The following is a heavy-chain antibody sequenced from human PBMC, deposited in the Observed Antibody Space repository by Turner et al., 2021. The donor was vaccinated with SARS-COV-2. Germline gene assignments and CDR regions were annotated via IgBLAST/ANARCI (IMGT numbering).Heavy chain of an antibody. CDR1: GGSISSSSHY. D-gene: IGHD3-10*01. J-gene: IGHJ4*02. CDR3: ARLVRRAEYYFDY. Sequence: QLQLQESGPGLVKPSETLSLTCTVSGGSISSSSHYRGWIRQPPGRGLEWIGHIYYSGSNYYNPSLKSRVTISVDTSKNQFSLKLSSVTAADTAVYYCARLVRRAEYYFDYWGQGTLVTVSS. CDR2: IYYSGSN. V-gene: IGHV4-39*01.